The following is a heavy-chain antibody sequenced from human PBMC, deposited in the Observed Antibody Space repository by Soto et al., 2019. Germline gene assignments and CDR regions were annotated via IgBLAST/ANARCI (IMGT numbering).Heavy chain of an antibody. CDR1: GGSISSSSYY. Sequence: SETLSLTCTVSGGSISSSSYYWGWIRQPPGKGLEWIGSIYYSGSTYYNPSLKSRVTISVDTSKNQFSLKLSSVTAADTAVYYCARLRMGVVPAAMHNIDYWGQGTLVTVSS. CDR3: ARLRMGVVPAAMHNIDY. V-gene: IGHV4-39*01. J-gene: IGHJ4*02. D-gene: IGHD2-2*01. CDR2: IYYSGST.